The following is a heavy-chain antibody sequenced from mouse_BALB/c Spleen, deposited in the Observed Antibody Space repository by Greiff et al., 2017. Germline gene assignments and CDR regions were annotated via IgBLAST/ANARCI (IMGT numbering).Heavy chain of an antibody. V-gene: IGHV1-5*01. D-gene: IGHD4-1*01. CDR2: IYPGNSDT. Sequence: EVQLQQSGTVLARPGASVKMSCKASGYTFTSYWMHWVKQRPGQGLEWIGAIYPGNSDTSYNQKFKGKAKLTAVTSTSTAYMELSSLTNEDSAVYYCARSELTGHFDYWGQGTTLTVSS. J-gene: IGHJ2*01. CDR3: ARSELTGHFDY. CDR1: GYTFTSYW.